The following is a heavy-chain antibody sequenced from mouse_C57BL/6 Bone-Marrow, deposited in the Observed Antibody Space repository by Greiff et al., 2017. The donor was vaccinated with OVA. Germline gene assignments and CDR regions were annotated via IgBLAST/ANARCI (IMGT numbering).Heavy chain of an antibody. J-gene: IGHJ2*01. CDR2: IYPRSGNT. D-gene: IGHD1-1*01. CDR3: ARWGTTVVGEEDY. Sequence: QVQLKESGAELARPGASVKLSCKASGYTFTSYGISWVKQRTGQGLEWIGEIYPRSGNTYYNEKFKGKATLTADKSSSTAYMELRSLTSEDSAVYFCARWGTTVVGEEDYWGQGTTLTVSS. V-gene: IGHV1-81*01. CDR1: GYTFTSYG.